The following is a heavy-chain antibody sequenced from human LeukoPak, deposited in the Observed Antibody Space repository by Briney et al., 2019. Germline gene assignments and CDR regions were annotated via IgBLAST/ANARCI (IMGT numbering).Heavy chain of an antibody. CDR1: GFTFSSYW. Sequence: GGSLRLSCAASGFTFSSYWMSWVRQAPGKGLEWVANIKQDGSEKYYGDSVKGRFTISRDNAKNSLYLQMNSLRAEDTAVYYCARDPVAVAGLPFDYWGQGTLVTVSS. J-gene: IGHJ4*02. CDR3: ARDPVAVAGLPFDY. CDR2: IKQDGSEK. V-gene: IGHV3-7*01. D-gene: IGHD6-19*01.